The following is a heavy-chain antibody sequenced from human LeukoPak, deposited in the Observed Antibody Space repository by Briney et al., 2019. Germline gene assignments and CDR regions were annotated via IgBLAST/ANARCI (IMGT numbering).Heavy chain of an antibody. Sequence: PGGALSLSCAASGFTFSNYAMSWGREAPGEGLEWGSPIRGSGGSTYYAASVKGRFTVSRDNSKNTLYLQMNSLRAEDTAVYYCAKDDSRYSSPRDAFDIWGQGTMVTVSS. J-gene: IGHJ3*02. V-gene: IGHV3-23*01. D-gene: IGHD6-13*01. CDR3: AKDDSRYSSPRDAFDI. CDR1: GFTFSNYA. CDR2: IRGSGGST.